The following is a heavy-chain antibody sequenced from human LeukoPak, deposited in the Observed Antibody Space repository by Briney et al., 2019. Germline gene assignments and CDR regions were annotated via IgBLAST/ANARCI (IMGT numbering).Heavy chain of an antibody. CDR3: ARGFYDYVWGSYRFNYFDY. J-gene: IGHJ4*02. D-gene: IGHD3-16*02. CDR2: IYHSGST. CDR1: GYSISSGYY. Sequence: SETLSLTCAVSGYSISSGYYWGWIRQPPGKGLEWIGSIYHSGSTYYNPSLKSRATISVDTSKNQFSLKLSSVTAADTAVYYCARGFYDYVWGSYRFNYFDYWGQGTLVTVSS. V-gene: IGHV4-38-2*01.